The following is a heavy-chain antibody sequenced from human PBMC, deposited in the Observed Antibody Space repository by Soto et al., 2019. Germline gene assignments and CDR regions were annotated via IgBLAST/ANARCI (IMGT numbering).Heavy chain of an antibody. CDR3: GTIGVAGSVLDL. J-gene: IGHJ5*02. V-gene: IGHV2-26*01. CDR2: IFSNDEK. Sequence: QVTLKESGPVLVKPTETLTLTCTVSGFSLSNARMGVSWIRQPPGKALEWLAHIFSNDEKSYSTSLKSRLTLPKETPKRPVGLTKDHMDPVDTATYYCGTIGVAGSVLDLWGQGTLVTVSS. CDR1: GFSLSNARMG. D-gene: IGHD6-19*01.